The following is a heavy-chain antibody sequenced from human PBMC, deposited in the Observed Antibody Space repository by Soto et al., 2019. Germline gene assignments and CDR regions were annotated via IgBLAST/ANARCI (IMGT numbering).Heavy chain of an antibody. CDR3: AAESCSGGSCYHDAFDI. Sequence: SVKVSCKASGFTFTSSAMQWVRQARGQRLEWIGWIVVGSGNANYAQKFQERVTITRDMSTSTAYMELSSLRSEDTAVYYCAAESCSGGSCYHDAFDISGQGTMVTVSS. V-gene: IGHV1-58*02. D-gene: IGHD2-15*01. CDR1: GFTFTSSA. CDR2: IVVGSGNA. J-gene: IGHJ3*02.